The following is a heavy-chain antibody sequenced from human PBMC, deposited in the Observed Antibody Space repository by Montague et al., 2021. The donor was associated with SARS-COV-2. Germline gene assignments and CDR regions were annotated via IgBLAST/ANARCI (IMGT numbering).Heavy chain of an antibody. Sequence: TRSLTCTVSGGSISSGGYYWSWIRQHPGKGLEWIGYIYYSGSTYYNPSLKSRVTISVDTSKNQFSLKMSSVTAADTAVYYCARSPEPMIILIITSLNWYFDLWGRGTLGTVSS. CDR3: ARSPEPMIILIITSLNWYFDL. J-gene: IGHJ2*01. CDR2: IYYSGST. D-gene: IGHD3-22*01. CDR1: GGSISSGGYY. V-gene: IGHV4-31*03.